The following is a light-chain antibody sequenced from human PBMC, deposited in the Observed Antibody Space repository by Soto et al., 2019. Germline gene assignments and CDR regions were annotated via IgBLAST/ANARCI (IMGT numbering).Light chain of an antibody. V-gene: IGLV2-8*01. Sequence: QSALTQPPSASGSPGQSVTISCTGTSTDHYGSNYVSWYQQHPGKVPKLIIYEVTQRPSGVPDRFSGSKSGNTASLTVSGLQAEDEADYYCSSYAGRNLLLFGAGTQLSVL. CDR2: EVT. CDR3: SSYAGRNLLL. CDR1: STDHYGSNY. J-gene: IGLJ1*01.